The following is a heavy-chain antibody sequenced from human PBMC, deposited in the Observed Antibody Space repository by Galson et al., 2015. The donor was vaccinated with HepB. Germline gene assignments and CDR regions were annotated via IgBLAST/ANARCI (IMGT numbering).Heavy chain of an antibody. J-gene: IGHJ6*02. CDR2: ICWNDDK. Sequence: PALVKPTQTLTLTCAFSGFSLSTSGMCITWIRQPPGKALEWLALICWNDDKRYNTSLGTRLTISKGTSKDQVLLTLTNMDPVDTATYYCARSEGAFSYGGDYYYYGFDVWGRGTTVIVSS. D-gene: IGHD5-18*01. CDR1: GFSLSTSGMC. CDR3: ARSEGAFSYGGDYYYYGFDV. V-gene: IGHV2-70*01.